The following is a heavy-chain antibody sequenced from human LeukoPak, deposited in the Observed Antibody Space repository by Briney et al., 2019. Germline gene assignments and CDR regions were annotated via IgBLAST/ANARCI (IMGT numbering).Heavy chain of an antibody. Sequence: SVKVSCKASRGTFSSYTISWVRQAPGQGLEWMGRIIPILGIANYAQKFQGRVTITADKSTSTAYMELSSLRSEDTAVYYCASDCSSTSCYLHDAFDIWGQGTMVTVSS. CDR3: ASDCSSTSCYLHDAFDI. CDR2: IIPILGIA. V-gene: IGHV1-69*02. CDR1: RGTFSSYT. D-gene: IGHD2-2*01. J-gene: IGHJ3*02.